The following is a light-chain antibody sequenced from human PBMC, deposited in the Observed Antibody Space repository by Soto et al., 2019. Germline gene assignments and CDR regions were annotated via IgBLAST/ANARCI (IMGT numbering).Light chain of an antibody. CDR2: GNS. V-gene: IGLV1-40*01. CDR3: QSYDSSLSGFYV. Sequence: QSVLKQPPSVSGAPGQRVTISCTGSSSNIVAGYDVHWYQQLPGTSPKLLIYGNSNRPSGVLDRFSGSKSGTSASLAITRIQAEDEADYYSQSYDSSLSGFYVFGTGTKVTVL. J-gene: IGLJ1*01. CDR1: SSNIVAGYD.